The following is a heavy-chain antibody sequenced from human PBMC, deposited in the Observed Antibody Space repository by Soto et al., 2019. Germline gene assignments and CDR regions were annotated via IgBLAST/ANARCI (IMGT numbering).Heavy chain of an antibody. CDR1: GGSIRSTRYY. D-gene: IGHD1-1*01. CDR2: IYYTGAT. CDR3: AREDRDDNRGPGN. J-gene: IGHJ1*01. Sequence: SETLSLTCSVFGGSIRSTRYYWGWVRQPPGKGLEWLGSIYYTGATQYNPSLEGRVTMSVDTSMNQFSLKLRFVTAADSAIHYCAREDRDDNRGPGNWGQGTLVTVSS. V-gene: IGHV4-39*02.